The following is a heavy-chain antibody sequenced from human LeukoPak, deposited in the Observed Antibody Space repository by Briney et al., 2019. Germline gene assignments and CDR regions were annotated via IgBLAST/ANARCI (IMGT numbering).Heavy chain of an antibody. CDR3: AKWGDYVVLTGYYVSDY. V-gene: IGHV3-23*01. CDR2: ITGSGGST. D-gene: IGHD3-9*01. J-gene: IGHJ4*02. CDR1: GFIFSNYA. Sequence: GASLRLSCAASGFIFSNYAMSWVRQAPGKGLEWVSAITGSGGSTYYADSVKGRFTISRDNSKNTLYLQMNSLRAEDTAVYYCAKWGDYVVLTGYYVSDYWGQGTLVTVSS.